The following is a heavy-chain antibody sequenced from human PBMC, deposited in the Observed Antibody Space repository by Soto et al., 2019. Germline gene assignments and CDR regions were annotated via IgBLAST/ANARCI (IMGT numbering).Heavy chain of an antibody. J-gene: IGHJ5*02. Sequence: SLTLSLPWSVSGGSMGGYSWGWIRTPPGKALEWSGYIYHSGSTYYNPSLKSRVTISVDRSKNQSSLKLCSGTAADTAVYYCAIVADPCGQAPLATVS. CDR1: GGSMGGYS. CDR2: IYHSGST. V-gene: IGHV4-30-2*01. CDR3: AIVADP. D-gene: IGHD5-12*01.